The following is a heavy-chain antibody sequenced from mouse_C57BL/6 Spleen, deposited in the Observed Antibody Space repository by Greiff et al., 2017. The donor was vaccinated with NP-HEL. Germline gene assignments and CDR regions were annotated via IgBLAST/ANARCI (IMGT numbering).Heavy chain of an antibody. CDR1: GFNIKDYY. V-gene: IGHV14-2*01. CDR2: IDPEDGET. J-gene: IGHJ3*01. D-gene: IGHD1-1*01. Sequence: VHVKQSGAELVKPGASVKLSCTASGFNIKDYYMHWVKQRTEQGLEWIGRIDPEDGETKYAPKFQGKATITADTSSNTAYLQLSSLTSEDTAVYYCASPDYYGSSNFAYWGQGTLVTVSA. CDR3: ASPDYYGSSNFAY.